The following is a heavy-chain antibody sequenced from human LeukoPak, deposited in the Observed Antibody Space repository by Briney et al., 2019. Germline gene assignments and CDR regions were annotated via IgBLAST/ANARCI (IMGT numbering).Heavy chain of an antibody. J-gene: IGHJ4*02. V-gene: IGHV4-31*03. CDR3: ARGDCSGGSCSNFDY. CDR2: IYYSGST. Sequence: SQTLSLTCTASGGPISSGGYYWSWIRQHPGKGLEWIGYIYYSGSTYYNPSLKSRVTISVDTSKNQFSLKLSSVTAADTAVYYCARGDCSGGSCSNFDYWGQGTLVTVSS. D-gene: IGHD2-15*01. CDR1: GGPISSGGYY.